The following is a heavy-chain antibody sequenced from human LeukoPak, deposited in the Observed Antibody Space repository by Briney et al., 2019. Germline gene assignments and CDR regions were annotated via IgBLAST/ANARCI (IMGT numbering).Heavy chain of an antibody. CDR1: GGTFSSYA. Sequence: SVKVSCKASGGTFSSYAISWVRQAPGQGLEWMGRIIPIFDTANYAQKFQGRVTITTDESTSTAYMELSSLRSEDTAVYYCARRDYYDSSGYFDYWGQGTLVTVSS. D-gene: IGHD3-22*01. J-gene: IGHJ4*02. CDR2: IIPIFDTA. V-gene: IGHV1-69*05. CDR3: ARRDYYDSSGYFDY.